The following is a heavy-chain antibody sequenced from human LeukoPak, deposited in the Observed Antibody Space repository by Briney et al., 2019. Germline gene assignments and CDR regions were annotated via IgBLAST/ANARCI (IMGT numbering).Heavy chain of an antibody. CDR2: ISSSSSYI. CDR1: GFTFSSYS. D-gene: IGHD1/OR15-1a*01. Sequence: GGSLRLSCAASGFTFSSYSMNWVRQAPGKGLEWVSSISSSSSYIYYADSVKGRLTISRDNAKNSLYLQMNSLRAEDTAVYYCARAKLEQRLYGMDVWGQGTTVTVSS. J-gene: IGHJ6*02. CDR3: ARAKLEQRLYGMDV. V-gene: IGHV3-21*04.